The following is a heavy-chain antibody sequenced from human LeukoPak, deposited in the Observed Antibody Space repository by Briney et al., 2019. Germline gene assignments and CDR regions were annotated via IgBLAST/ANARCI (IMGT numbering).Heavy chain of an antibody. CDR3: ARYTANTAGYSFDF. D-gene: IGHD3-22*01. CDR2: IHHSGVT. CDR1: GYSISSGYY. J-gene: IGHJ4*02. V-gene: IGHV4-38-2*02. Sequence: SETLSLTCTFSGYSISSGYYWSWIRQPPGKGLEWIATIHHSGVTYYNPSLKSRVTMSVDTSKNQFSLKLGSVTAASTAVYYCARYTANTAGYSFDFWGQGALVTVSS.